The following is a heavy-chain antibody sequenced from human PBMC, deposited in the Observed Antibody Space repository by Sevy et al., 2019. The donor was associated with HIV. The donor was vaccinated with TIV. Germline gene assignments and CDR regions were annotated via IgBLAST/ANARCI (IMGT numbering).Heavy chain of an antibody. D-gene: IGHD2-2*02. CDR2: ISSSGSTI. CDR3: AREGYCSSTSCYNYGMDV. Sequence: GGSLRLSCAASGFTFSDYYMSWIRQAPGKGLEWVSYISSSGSTIYYADSVKGRFTISRDNAKNSLYLQMNSLRAEDTAVYYCAREGYCSSTSCYNYGMDVWGQGTTVTVSS. V-gene: IGHV3-11*04. CDR1: GFTFSDYY. J-gene: IGHJ6*02.